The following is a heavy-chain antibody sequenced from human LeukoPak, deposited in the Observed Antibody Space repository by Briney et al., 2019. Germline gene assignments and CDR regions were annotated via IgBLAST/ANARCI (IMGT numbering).Heavy chain of an antibody. CDR2: IYYSGST. J-gene: IGHJ4*02. CDR1: GGSISSYY. Sequence: SETLSLTCTVSGGSISSYYWSWIRQPPGKGLEWIGYIYYSGSTNYNPSLKCRVTISVDTSKNQFSLKLSSVTAADTAVYYCARANYYDSSGYPPLWYWGQGTLVTVSS. D-gene: IGHD3-22*01. CDR3: ARANYYDSSGYPPLWY. V-gene: IGHV4-59*01.